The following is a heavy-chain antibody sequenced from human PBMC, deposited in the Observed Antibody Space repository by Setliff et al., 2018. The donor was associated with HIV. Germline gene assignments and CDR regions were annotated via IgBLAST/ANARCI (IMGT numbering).Heavy chain of an antibody. Sequence: SETLSLTCSVSGGSINSGHYYWSWIRHHPGKGLEWIGDIFYTGNTYYNPSLKSRVAMSIDTSENQFSLKLNSVTAADTAVYYCARRGRDGVLIVFATGFDPWAREPWSPSPQ. V-gene: IGHV4-39*01. J-gene: IGHJ5*02. D-gene: IGHD3-10*01. CDR3: ARRGRDGVLIVFATGFDP. CDR2: IFYTGNT. CDR1: GGSINSGHYY.